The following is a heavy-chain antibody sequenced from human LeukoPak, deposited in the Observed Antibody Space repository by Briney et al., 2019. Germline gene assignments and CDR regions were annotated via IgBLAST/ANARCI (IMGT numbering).Heavy chain of an antibody. V-gene: IGHV3-48*01. D-gene: IGHD3-10*01. J-gene: IGHJ3*02. Sequence: PGGSLRLSCAASGFTFSSYSMMWVRQAPGKGLEWVSYISSSSTTIHYADSVKGRFTISRDNAKNSVYLQMNSLRAEDTAVYYCARDTGNDAFDIWGQGTMVTVSS. CDR3: ARDTGNDAFDI. CDR1: GFTFSSYS. CDR2: ISSSSTTI.